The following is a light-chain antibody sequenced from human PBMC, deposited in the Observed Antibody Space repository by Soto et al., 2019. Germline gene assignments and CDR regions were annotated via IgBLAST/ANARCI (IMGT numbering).Light chain of an antibody. Sequence: QSALTQPASVSGSLGQSITISCTGTNSDIGAYNYVSWYQQHPGKAPKLIIYEVSYRPSGVSNRFSASESANTASLTISGLQTEDEADYYCNSFASSNSLIFGGGTKVTVL. CDR3: NSFASSNSLI. V-gene: IGLV2-14*01. J-gene: IGLJ2*01. CDR2: EVS. CDR1: NSDIGAYNY.